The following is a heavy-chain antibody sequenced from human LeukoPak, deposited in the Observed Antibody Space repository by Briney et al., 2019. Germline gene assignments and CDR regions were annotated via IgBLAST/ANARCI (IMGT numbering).Heavy chain of an antibody. CDR2: IIPIFATA. D-gene: IGHD2-8*01. Sequence: ASVKVSCKASGGTFSSYAISWVRQAPGQGLEWMGGIIPIFATANYAQKFQGRVTITTDESTSTAYVELSSLTSEDRAVYYCARDRPKYSTNGVCYTSNYYYMDVWGKGTTVTVSS. V-gene: IGHV1-69*05. CDR3: ARDRPKYSTNGVCYTSNYYYMDV. CDR1: GGTFSSYA. J-gene: IGHJ6*03.